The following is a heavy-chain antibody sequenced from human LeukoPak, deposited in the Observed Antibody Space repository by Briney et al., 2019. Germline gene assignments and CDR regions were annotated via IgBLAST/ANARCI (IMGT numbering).Heavy chain of an antibody. V-gene: IGHV1-2*02. CDR3: ARRGYGSGSYSDY. D-gene: IGHD3-10*01. CDR1: GYAFTGYY. CDR2: INPHSGVT. J-gene: IGHJ4*02. Sequence: ASVKVSYKASGYAFTGYYMYWVRQAPGQGLEWMGWINPHSGVTNSAQKFQGRVTLTRDTSISTAYMELSRLRSDDSAVYYFARRGYGSGSYSDYWGQGTLVTVSS.